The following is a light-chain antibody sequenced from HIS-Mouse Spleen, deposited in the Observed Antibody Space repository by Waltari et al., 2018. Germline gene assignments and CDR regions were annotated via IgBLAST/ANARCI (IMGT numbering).Light chain of an antibody. CDR3: YSTDSSGNHRV. V-gene: IGLV3-10*01. CDR1: ALPKTS. CDR2: EDS. J-gene: IGLJ2*01. Sequence: SYELTQPPSVSVSPGQTARITCPGEALPKTSAYWYQQKSGQAPVLVIYEDSKRPSGIPERFSGSSSGTMATLTISGAQVEDEADYYCYSTDSSGNHRVFGGGTKLTVL.